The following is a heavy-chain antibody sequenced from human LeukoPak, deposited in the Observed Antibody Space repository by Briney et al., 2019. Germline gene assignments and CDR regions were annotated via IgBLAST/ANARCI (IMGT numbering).Heavy chain of an antibody. D-gene: IGHD1-26*01. CDR3: AKKTIVGATVDAFDI. Sequence: GGSLRLSCAASGVTFSKYGMHWVRQAQGKGMEWVASIRYYRSNKYYADSVKSRFTISRDNSKNTLYLQMNSLRAEDTAVYYCAKKTIVGATVDAFDIWGQGTMVTVSS. CDR2: IRYYRSNK. V-gene: IGHV3-30*02. J-gene: IGHJ3*02. CDR1: GVTFSKYG.